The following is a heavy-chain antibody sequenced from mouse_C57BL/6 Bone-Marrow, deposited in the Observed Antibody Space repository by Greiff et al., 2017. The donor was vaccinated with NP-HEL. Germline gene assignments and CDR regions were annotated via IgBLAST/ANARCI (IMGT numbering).Heavy chain of an antibody. J-gene: IGHJ2*01. CDR3: ARGHYSNYDY. Sequence: EVQLVESGPGLVKPSQSLSLTCSVTGYSITSGYYWNWIRQFPGNKLEWMGYISYDGSNNYNPSLKNRISITRDTSKNQFFLKLNSVTTEDTATYYCARGHYSNYDYWGQGTTLTVSS. CDR2: ISYDGSN. CDR1: GYSITSGYY. D-gene: IGHD2-5*01. V-gene: IGHV3-6*01.